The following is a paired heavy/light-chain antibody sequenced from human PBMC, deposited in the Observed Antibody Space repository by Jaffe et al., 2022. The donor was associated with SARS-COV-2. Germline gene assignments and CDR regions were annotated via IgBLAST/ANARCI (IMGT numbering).Light chain of an antibody. J-gene: IGLJ1*01. CDR3: NSYIGDYTYV. CDR1: RSDVGAYNY. CDR2: DVT. Sequence: QSALTQPASVSGSPGQSITISCTGTRSDVGAYNYVSWYQHHPGKAPKVLIYDVTKRPTGVSDRFSGSKSGSTASLTISGLQAEDEADYYCNSYIGDYTYVFGTGTKVTVL. V-gene: IGLV2-14*03.
Heavy chain of an antibody. V-gene: IGHV5-51*01. CDR3: ARPLNGGVIY. J-gene: IGHJ4*02. D-gene: IGHD2-21*01. CDR2: IYPGDSDT. CDR1: GYSFSTYW. Sequence: EVQLVQSGAEVKKPGESVKISCKGYGYSFSTYWIGWVRQMPGEGLEWMGFIYPGDSDTRYSPSFEGQVTFSVDKSIDTAYLQWNSLKVSDTAMFYCARPLNGGVIYWGQGTLVTVSS.